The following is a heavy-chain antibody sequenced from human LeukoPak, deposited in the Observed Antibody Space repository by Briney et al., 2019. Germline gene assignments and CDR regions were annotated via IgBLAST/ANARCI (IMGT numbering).Heavy chain of an antibody. V-gene: IGHV4-61*01. CDR3: ARALAGASFVY. D-gene: IGHD3-10*01. CDR1: GGTVSSSGRYF. CDR2: ISYSGST. J-gene: IGHJ4*02. Sequence: PSETLSLTCTASGGTVSSSGRYFWRWIRQAPGKGLARIGNISYSGSTNYTPSLKSRITFSVATSKNQFPLKVSTVAAAATAGVYCARALAGASFVYRGQRTLVTVSS.